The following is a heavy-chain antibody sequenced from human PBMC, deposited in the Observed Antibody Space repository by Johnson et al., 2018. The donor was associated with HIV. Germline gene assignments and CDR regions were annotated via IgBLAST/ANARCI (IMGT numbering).Heavy chain of an antibody. CDR1: GFTVSSNY. J-gene: IGHJ3*02. CDR3: AKGWGRGTFSTDDSFDI. Sequence: EVQLVESGGGLVQPGGSLKLSCAASGFTVSSNYMSWVRQAPGKGLEWVSVIFSVGDVYYADSVKGRFTISRDNSKNTLYLQMNSLRAEDTAVYYCAKGWGRGTFSTDDSFDIWGQGTMVTVSS. CDR2: IFSVGDV. V-gene: IGHV3-66*02. D-gene: IGHD1-26*01.